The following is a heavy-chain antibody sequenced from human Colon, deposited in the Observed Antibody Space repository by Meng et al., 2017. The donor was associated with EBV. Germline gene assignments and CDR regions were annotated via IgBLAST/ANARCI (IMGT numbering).Heavy chain of an antibody. V-gene: IGHV4-34*01. Sequence: HVQIQQFGVGLLNPSGTSSLSCAVSGGSFSGYYWSWIRQAPGKGLEWIGEINHSGSTKFNPSLESRVSISVDTSENQVSLKLTSVTAADTAVYYCARRTTVNLRSFDSWGQGTLVTVSS. D-gene: IGHD4-17*01. J-gene: IGHJ4*02. CDR1: GGSFSGYY. CDR2: INHSGST. CDR3: ARRTTVNLRSFDS.